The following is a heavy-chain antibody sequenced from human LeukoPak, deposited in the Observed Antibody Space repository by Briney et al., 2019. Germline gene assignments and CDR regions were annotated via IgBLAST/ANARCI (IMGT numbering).Heavy chain of an antibody. CDR2: TSYDGTKN. CDR3: AKGYIVTAADDY. V-gene: IGHV3-30*18. CDR1: GFTFSSYG. D-gene: IGHD2-21*02. J-gene: IGHJ4*02. Sequence: GGSLRLSCAASGFTFSSYGMHWVRQAPGKGLDWVAFTSYDGTKNYYADSVKGRFTISRDNSKNTLYLQMNSLRAEDTALYYCAKGYIVTAADDYWGQGTLVTVSS.